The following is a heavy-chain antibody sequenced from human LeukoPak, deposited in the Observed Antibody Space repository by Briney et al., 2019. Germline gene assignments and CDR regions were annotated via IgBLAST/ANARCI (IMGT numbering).Heavy chain of an antibody. J-gene: IGHJ2*01. V-gene: IGHV4-34*01. Sequence: PSETLSLTCAVYGGSFSGYYWSWIRQPPGKWLEWIGEINHSGSTNYNPSLKSRVPISVDTSKNQFSLKLSSVPAADTAVYYCARSAWRRYFDLWGRGTLVTVSS. D-gene: IGHD5-12*01. CDR1: GGSFSGYY. CDR3: ARSAWRRYFDL. CDR2: INHSGST.